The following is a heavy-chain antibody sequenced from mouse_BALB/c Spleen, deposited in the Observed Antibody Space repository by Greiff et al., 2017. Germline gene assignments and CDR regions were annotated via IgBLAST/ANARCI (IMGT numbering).Heavy chain of an antibody. CDR1: GYTFTSYW. V-gene: IGHV1-69*02. CDR2: IDPSDSYT. CDR3: ARSSYGNYVDY. Sequence: QVQLQQPGAELVKPGASVKLSCKASGYTFTSYWMHWVKQRPGQGLEWIGEIDPSDSYTNYNQKFKGKATLTVDKSSSTAYMQLSSLTSEDSAVYFCARSSYGNYVDYWGQGTTLTVSS. D-gene: IGHD2-1*01. J-gene: IGHJ2*01.